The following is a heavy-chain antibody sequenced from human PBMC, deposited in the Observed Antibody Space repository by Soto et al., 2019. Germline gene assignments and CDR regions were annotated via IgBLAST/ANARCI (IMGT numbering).Heavy chain of an antibody. Sequence: EVQLVESGGGLVKPGGSLRLSCAASGFTFSNAWMSWVRQAPGKGLEWVGRIKSKTDGGTTDYAAPVKGRFTISRDDSKNTLYLKMNSLKTEDTAVYYCTGITTYDYVWGSYRYGGGNDYWGQGTLVTVSS. CDR3: TGITTYDYVWGSYRYGGGNDY. V-gene: IGHV3-15*01. J-gene: IGHJ4*02. D-gene: IGHD3-16*02. CDR2: IKSKTDGGTT. CDR1: GFTFSNAW.